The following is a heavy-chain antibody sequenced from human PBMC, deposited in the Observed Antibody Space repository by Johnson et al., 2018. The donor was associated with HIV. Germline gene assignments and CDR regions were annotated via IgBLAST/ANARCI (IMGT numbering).Heavy chain of an antibody. CDR2: IYWNGGSI. CDR3: ARGRPWGWELRRDAFDI. V-gene: IGHV3-20*04. D-gene: IGHD3-16*01. Sequence: VQLVESGGGVVRPGGSLRLSCAASGFTFDDYGMSWVRQAPGKGLEWVSGIYWNGGSIGYADSVKGRFTISRDNAKKSLYLQMNSLRDEDTALYYCARGRPWGWELRRDAFDIWGQGTMVTVSS. CDR1: GFTFDDYG. J-gene: IGHJ3*02.